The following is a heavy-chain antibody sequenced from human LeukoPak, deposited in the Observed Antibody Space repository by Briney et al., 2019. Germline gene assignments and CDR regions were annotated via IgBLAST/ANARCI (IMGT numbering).Heavy chain of an antibody. V-gene: IGHV4-34*01. CDR2: TNHSGST. Sequence: SETLSLTCAVYGGSFSGYYWSWIRQPPGKGLEWIGETNHSGSTNYNPSLKSRVTISVDTSKNQFSLKLSSVTAADTAVYYCASEVYGSSGYYFDYWGQGTLVTVSS. CDR3: ASEVYGSSGYYFDY. D-gene: IGHD3-22*01. CDR1: GGSFSGYY. J-gene: IGHJ4*02.